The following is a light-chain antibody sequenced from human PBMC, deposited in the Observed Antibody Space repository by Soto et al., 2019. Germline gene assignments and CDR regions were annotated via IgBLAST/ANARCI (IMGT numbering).Light chain of an antibody. CDR3: HQRNKWLPT. V-gene: IGKV3-11*01. J-gene: IGKJ2*01. CDR1: QSVSNY. Sequence: EIVLTQSPATLSLSPGERATLSCRASQSVSNYLAWYQQKPGQAPRLLMYEASKRATGIPARFSGSGSGTDFTLTINSLEPEDFAVYYFHQRNKWLPTFGQGTKLEIK. CDR2: EAS.